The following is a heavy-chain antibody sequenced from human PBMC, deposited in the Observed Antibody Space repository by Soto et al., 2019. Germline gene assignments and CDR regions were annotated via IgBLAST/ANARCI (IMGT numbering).Heavy chain of an antibody. CDR2: IIPMFETV. CDR3: ARGLRTGNYGMDV. Sequence: QEQLLQSGAEVRKPGSSVKVSCKASAGTFNNYAVSWVRQAPGQGLEWMGGIIPMFETVNYAQRFQGRLTIAADESPSTAYMELTSLTSADTAIYFCARGLRTGNYGMDVWGPGTAVTVSS. D-gene: IGHD2-15*01. V-gene: IGHV1-69*01. J-gene: IGHJ6*02. CDR1: AGTFNNYA.